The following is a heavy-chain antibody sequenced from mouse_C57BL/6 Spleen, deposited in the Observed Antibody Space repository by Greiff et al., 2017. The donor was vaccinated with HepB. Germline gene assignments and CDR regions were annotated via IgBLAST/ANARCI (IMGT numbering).Heavy chain of an antibody. Sequence: DVQLQESEGGLVQPGSSMKLSCTASGFTFSDYYMAWVRQVPEKGLEWVANINYDGSSTYYLDSLKSRFIISRDNAKNILYLQMSSLKSEDTATYYCARVTVYFDYWGQGTTLTVSS. D-gene: IGHD4-1*01. V-gene: IGHV5-16*01. CDR1: GFTFSDYY. CDR2: INYDGSST. CDR3: ARVTVYFDY. J-gene: IGHJ2*01.